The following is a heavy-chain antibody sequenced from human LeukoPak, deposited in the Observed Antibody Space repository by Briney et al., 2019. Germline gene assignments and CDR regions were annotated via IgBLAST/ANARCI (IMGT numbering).Heavy chain of an antibody. Sequence: ASVKVSCKASGYTFTSYGISWVRLAPGQGLEWMGWISAYKGNTNYAQKLQGRVTMTTDTSTSTAYMELRSLRSDDTAVYYCARLRTSRYSYYYYYMDVWGKGTTVTVSS. J-gene: IGHJ6*03. CDR3: ARLRTSRYSYYYYYMDV. CDR2: ISAYKGNT. CDR1: GYTFTSYG. D-gene: IGHD1-26*01. V-gene: IGHV1-18*01.